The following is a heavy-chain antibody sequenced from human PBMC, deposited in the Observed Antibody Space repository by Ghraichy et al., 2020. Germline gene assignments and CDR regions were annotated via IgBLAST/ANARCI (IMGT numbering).Heavy chain of an antibody. CDR2: ISGSGSST. D-gene: IGHD4-11*01. V-gene: IGHV3-23*01. J-gene: IGHJ6*03. CDR3: AKDWGNYNTIYMDV. Sequence: GGSLRLSCAASGFTFSSYAMSWVRQAPGKGLEWVSGISGSGSSTNYAESVKGRFTISRDNSKNTLYLQMNSLRAEDTAVYYCAKDWGNYNTIYMDVWGKGTTVTVSS. CDR1: GFTFSSYA.